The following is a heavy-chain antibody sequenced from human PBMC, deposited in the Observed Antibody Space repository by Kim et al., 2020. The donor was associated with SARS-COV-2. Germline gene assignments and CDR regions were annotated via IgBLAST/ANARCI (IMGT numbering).Heavy chain of an antibody. Sequence: ASVKVSCKVSGYTLTELSMHWVRQAPGKGLEWMGGFDPEDGETIYAQKFQGRVTMTEDTSTDTAYMELSSLRSEDTAVYYCATVAVGGGYSYGFNYYGMDVWGQGTTVTVSS. D-gene: IGHD5-18*01. CDR1: GYTLTELS. CDR2: FDPEDGET. J-gene: IGHJ6*02. CDR3: ATVAVGGGYSYGFNYYGMDV. V-gene: IGHV1-24*01.